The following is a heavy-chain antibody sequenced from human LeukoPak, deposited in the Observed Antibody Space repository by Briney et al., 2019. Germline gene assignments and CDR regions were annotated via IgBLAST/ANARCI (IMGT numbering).Heavy chain of an antibody. Sequence: SETLSLTCAVYGDSSNIYYWSWLRQSPGKGLEWIAEINHTGSTDYNPSLKSRVTISVDTSKNQFPLKLASVTAADTAVYYCASGRELELPWQWGHGTLVTVSS. CDR2: INHTGST. D-gene: IGHD1-7*01. CDR1: GDSSNIYY. V-gene: IGHV4-34*01. J-gene: IGHJ4*01. CDR3: ASGRELELPWQ.